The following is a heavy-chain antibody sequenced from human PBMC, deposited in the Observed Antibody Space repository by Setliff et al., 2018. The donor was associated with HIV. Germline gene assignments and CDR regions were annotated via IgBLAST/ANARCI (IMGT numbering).Heavy chain of an antibody. V-gene: IGHV3-7*03. CDR2: ISPDGGDK. Sequence: GSLRLSCVLSGLTFTRHWMSWVRQAPGKGLEWVANISPDGGDKHYVDSVKGRFIVSRDNAKNSLDLQMNGLRVDDTAMYYCAKWRGDQSEFDFWGQGSLVTVSS. J-gene: IGHJ4*02. CDR3: AKWRGDQSEFDF. D-gene: IGHD2-8*01. CDR1: GLTFTRHW.